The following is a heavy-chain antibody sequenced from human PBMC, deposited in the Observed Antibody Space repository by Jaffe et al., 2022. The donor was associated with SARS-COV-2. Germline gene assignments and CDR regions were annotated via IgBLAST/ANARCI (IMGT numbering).Heavy chain of an antibody. CDR3: ARLRLSYWYFDL. Sequence: QVQLQESGPGLVKPSETLSLTCTVSGDSISTSNYYWGWLRQAPGKGLEWIGTIYYNGKTFYNPSLKNPVTMSLDTSNNQFSLRLTSVTATDTAVYHCARLRLSYWYFDLWGRGTLVTVSS. CDR2: IYYNGKT. V-gene: IGHV4-39*01. J-gene: IGHJ2*01. CDR1: GDSISTSNYY.